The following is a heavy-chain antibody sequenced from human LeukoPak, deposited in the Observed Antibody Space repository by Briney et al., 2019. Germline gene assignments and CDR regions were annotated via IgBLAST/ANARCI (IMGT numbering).Heavy chain of an antibody. D-gene: IGHD1-26*01. CDR2: INTYSGDT. Sequence: ASVKVSCKTSGYPFTSYGITWVRQAPGQGLEWMGWINTYSGDTKYTQILQGRVTMTTDASTTTAYMELRSLKADDTAVYYCARDGSYWEGWIDPWGQGTLVTVSS. J-gene: IGHJ5*02. V-gene: IGHV1-18*04. CDR3: ARDGSYWEGWIDP. CDR1: GYPFTSYG.